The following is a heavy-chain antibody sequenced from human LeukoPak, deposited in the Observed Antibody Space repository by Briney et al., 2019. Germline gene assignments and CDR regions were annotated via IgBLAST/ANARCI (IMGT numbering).Heavy chain of an antibody. CDR1: GYTLTELS. CDR3: ATASIVVVTASWFDP. CDR2: FDPEDGET. V-gene: IGHV1-24*01. Sequence: ASVKVSCKVSGYTLTELSMHWVRQAPGKGLEWMGGFDPEDGETIYAQKFQGRVTMTEDTSTDTAYMELSSLRSEDTAVYYCATASIVVVTASWFDPWGQGTLVTVSS. J-gene: IGHJ5*02. D-gene: IGHD2-21*02.